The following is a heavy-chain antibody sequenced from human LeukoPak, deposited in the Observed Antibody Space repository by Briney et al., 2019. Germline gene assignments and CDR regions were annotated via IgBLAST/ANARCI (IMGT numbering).Heavy chain of an antibody. CDR3: ARRYFDWFSDY. D-gene: IGHD3-9*01. J-gene: IGHJ4*02. Sequence: PSETLSLTCAVYGGSFSGYYWSWIRQPPGKGLEWIGEINHSGSTNYNPSLKSRVTISVDTSKNQFSLKLSSVTAADTAVYYCARRYFDWFSDYWGQGTLVTVSS. CDR2: INHSGST. V-gene: IGHV4-34*01. CDR1: GGSFSGYY.